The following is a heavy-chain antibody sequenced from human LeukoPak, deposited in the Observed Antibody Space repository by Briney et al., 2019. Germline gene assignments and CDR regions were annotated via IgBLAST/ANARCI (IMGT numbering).Heavy chain of an antibody. V-gene: IGHV4-59*01. CDR2: IYYSGSA. D-gene: IGHD4-23*01. J-gene: IGHJ2*01. Sequence: SETLSLTCTVAGGSTSSYYWTWIRQPPGRGLEWIGYIYYSGSANYNPSLKSRVTISVDTSKNQFSLKLSSVTAADTAIYYCARGPPTVVTPYWYFDLWAVAPWSLSLQ. CDR1: GGSTSSYY. CDR3: ARGPPTVVTPYWYFDL.